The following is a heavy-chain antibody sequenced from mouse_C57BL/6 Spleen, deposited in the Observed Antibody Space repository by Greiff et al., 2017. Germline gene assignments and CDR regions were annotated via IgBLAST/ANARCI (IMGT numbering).Heavy chain of an antibody. D-gene: IGHD2-1*01. CDR3: ARWGIRNYPYYFDY. CDR2: INPNNGGT. Sequence: DVKLQESGPELVKPGASVKMSCKASGYTFTDYNMHWVKQSHGKSLEWIGYINPNNGGTSYNQKFKGKGTLTVNKSSSTAYMELRSLTSEDSAVYYCARWGIRNYPYYFDYWGQGTTLTVSS. J-gene: IGHJ2*01. V-gene: IGHV1-22*01. CDR1: GYTFTDYN.